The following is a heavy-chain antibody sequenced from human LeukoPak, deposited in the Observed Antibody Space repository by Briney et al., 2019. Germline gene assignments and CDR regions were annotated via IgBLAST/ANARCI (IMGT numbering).Heavy chain of an antibody. V-gene: IGHV4-34*01. CDR3: ARGLEDYYDSSGYYYGY. J-gene: IGHJ4*02. CDR1: GGSFSHYY. CDR2: INHSGST. D-gene: IGHD3-22*01. Sequence: PSETLSLTCAVYGGSFSHYYWSWIRQPPGKGLEWIGEINHSGSTNYNPSLRSRVTMPLDTSRNQFSLKLSSVTAADTAVYYCARGLEDYYDSSGYYYGYWGQGTLVTVSS.